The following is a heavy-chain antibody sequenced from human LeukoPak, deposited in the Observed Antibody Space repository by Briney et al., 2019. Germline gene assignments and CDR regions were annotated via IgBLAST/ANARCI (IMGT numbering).Heavy chain of an antibody. D-gene: IGHD6-19*01. CDR2: ISSSSSYI. V-gene: IGHV3-21*01. J-gene: IGHJ3*02. CDR3: ARGSVAGVRAFVI. CDR1: GFTFSSYS. Sequence: GGSLRLSCAASGFTFSSYSMNWVRQAPGKGLEWVSSISSSSSYIYYADSVKGRFTISRDNAKNSLYLQMNSLRAEDTAVYYCARGSVAGVRAFVIWGQGTMVTVSS.